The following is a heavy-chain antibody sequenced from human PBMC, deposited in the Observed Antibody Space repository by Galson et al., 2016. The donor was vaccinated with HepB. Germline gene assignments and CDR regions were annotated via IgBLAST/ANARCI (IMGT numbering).Heavy chain of an antibody. Sequence: SLRLSCAASGFTFRSYWMHWVRQAPGKGLVWVSRINIDGSSTSYADSVKGRFTISRDNAKNTIYLQMNSRRAEDTAVYYCANRGGYCSTTNCPPDYWGQGTRVTVSS. CDR2: INIDGSST. J-gene: IGHJ4*02. CDR1: GFTFRSYW. V-gene: IGHV3-74*01. D-gene: IGHD2-2*01. CDR3: ANRGGYCSTTNCPPDY.